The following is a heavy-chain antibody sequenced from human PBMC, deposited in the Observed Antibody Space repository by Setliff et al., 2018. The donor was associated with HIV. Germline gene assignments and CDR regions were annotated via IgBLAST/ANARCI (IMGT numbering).Heavy chain of an antibody. Sequence: GGSLRLSCAASGFTFSSYAMSWVRQAPGKGLEWVSAISGSGGSTYYADSVKGRFTISRHNSKNTLYLQMNSLRAEDTAVYYCAISRTYSSGPLSVWGQGTLVTVSS. CDR3: AISRTYSSGPLSV. D-gene: IGHD6-19*01. CDR2: ISGSGGST. J-gene: IGHJ4*02. V-gene: IGHV3-23*01. CDR1: GFTFSSYA.